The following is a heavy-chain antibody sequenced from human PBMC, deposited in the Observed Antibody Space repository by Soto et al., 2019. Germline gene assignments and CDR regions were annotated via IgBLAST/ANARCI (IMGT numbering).Heavy chain of an antibody. CDR1: GYTFTSYG. CDR3: ARGIAARPEAYYFDY. Sequence: EASVKVSCKASGYTFTSYGISCVRQAPGQGLKWMGWISAYNGNTNYAQKLQGRVTMTTDTSTSTAYMELRSLRSDDTAVYYCARGIAARPEAYYFDYWGQGTLVTV. D-gene: IGHD6-6*01. CDR2: ISAYNGNT. V-gene: IGHV1-18*01. J-gene: IGHJ4*02.